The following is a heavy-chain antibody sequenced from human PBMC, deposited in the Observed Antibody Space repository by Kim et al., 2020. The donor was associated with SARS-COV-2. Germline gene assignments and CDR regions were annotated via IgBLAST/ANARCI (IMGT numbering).Heavy chain of an antibody. D-gene: IGHD6-13*01. CDR1: GFSFTNYG. CDR2: IWYDGNTK. Sequence: GGSLRLSCAASGFSFTNYGMHWVRQAPGKGLEWVAIIWYDGNTKDYADSVKGRFTISRDSSKNTLYLQMNSLRAEDTALYYCARDPARGSSYFDYWGQRTLVSVS. J-gene: IGHJ4*02. CDR3: ARDPARGSSYFDY. V-gene: IGHV3-33*01.